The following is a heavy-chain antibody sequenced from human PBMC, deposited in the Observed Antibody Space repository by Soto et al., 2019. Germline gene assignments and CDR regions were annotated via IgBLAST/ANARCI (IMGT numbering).Heavy chain of an antibody. V-gene: IGHV1-69*02. Sequence: QVQLVQSGAEVKKPGSSVKVSCKASGGTFSSYTISWVRQAPGQGLEWMGRIIPILGIANYAQKFQGRVXIXAXXSTSTAYMDLSSLRCEDTAVYYCARSPRPWNYFDYWGQGTLVTVSS. CDR3: ARSPRPWNYFDY. D-gene: IGHD1-1*01. J-gene: IGHJ4*02. CDR1: GGTFSSYT. CDR2: IIPILGIA.